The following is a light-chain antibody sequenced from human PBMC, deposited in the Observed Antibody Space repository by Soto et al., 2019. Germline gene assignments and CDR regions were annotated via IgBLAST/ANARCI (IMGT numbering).Light chain of an antibody. V-gene: IGKV1-39*01. CDR2: AAS. CDR1: QSIADY. Sequence: DIQMTQSPSSLSASVGDRVTITCRASQSIADYLNWYQQKAGNAPELLIYAASTLRSGVPSRFSGSGSGTDFTLTISSLQPEDFATYYCQQSYGTPRTFGQGTKVEIK. CDR3: QQSYGTPRT. J-gene: IGKJ1*01.